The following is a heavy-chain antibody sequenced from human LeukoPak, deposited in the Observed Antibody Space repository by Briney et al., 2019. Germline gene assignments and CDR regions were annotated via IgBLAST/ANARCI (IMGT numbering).Heavy chain of an antibody. D-gene: IGHD5-18*01. CDR2: IYTSGST. CDR3: ARDREGRYSYGNFFDY. CDR1: GGSISSYY. J-gene: IGHJ4*02. Sequence: PSETLSLTCTVSGGSISSYYWSWIRQPAGKGLEWIGRIYTSGSTSYNPSLKSRVTMSVDTSKNQFSLKLSSVTAADTAVYYCARDREGRYSYGNFFDYWGQGTLVTVSS. V-gene: IGHV4-4*07.